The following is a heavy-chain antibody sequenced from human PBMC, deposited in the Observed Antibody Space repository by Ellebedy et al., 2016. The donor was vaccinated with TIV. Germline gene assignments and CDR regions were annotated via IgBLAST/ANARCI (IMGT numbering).Heavy chain of an antibody. CDR3: ARAIYGASYL. V-gene: IGHV3-7*01. Sequence: GESLKISCTASEFTLTNYSMTWVRQAPGKGLEWVANINEDGTKKHYVDSVKGRFTISRVNAGNSLYLQMNSLGAEDTAVYYCARAIYGASYLWGRGTLVTVSS. CDR2: INEDGTKK. J-gene: IGHJ2*01. D-gene: IGHD4-17*01. CDR1: EFTLTNYS.